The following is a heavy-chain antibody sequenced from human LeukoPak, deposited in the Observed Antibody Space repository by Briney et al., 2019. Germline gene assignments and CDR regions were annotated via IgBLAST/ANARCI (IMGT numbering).Heavy chain of an antibody. Sequence: PSETLSLTCTVSGGSISSSSYYWGWIRQPPGKGLEWIGSIYYSGSTYYNPSLKSRVTISVDTSKNQFSLKLSSVTAADTAVYYCARATGYSSSWTIDYWGQGTLVTVSS. J-gene: IGHJ4*02. CDR1: GGSISSSSYY. CDR2: IYYSGST. D-gene: IGHD6-13*01. V-gene: IGHV4-39*07. CDR3: ARATGYSSSWTIDY.